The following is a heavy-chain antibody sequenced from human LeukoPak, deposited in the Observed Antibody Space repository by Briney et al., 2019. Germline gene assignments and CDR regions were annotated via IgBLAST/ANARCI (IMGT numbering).Heavy chain of an antibody. CDR2: MNPNSDNT. Sequence: ASVKVSCKASGYTFNSNDIHWVRQAPGQGLEWMGRMNPNSDNTGYAQKFQGRVTMTKNTSISTAYMGLSRLRSDDTAVYYCTREGPRAFDIWGQGTMVTVSS. CDR3: TREGPRAFDI. V-gene: IGHV1-8*01. J-gene: IGHJ3*02. CDR1: GYTFNSND.